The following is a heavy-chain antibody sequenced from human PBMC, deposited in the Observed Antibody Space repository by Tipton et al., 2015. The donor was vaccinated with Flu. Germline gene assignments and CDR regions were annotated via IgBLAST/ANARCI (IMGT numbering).Heavy chain of an antibody. V-gene: IGHV3-11*01. J-gene: IGHJ5*02. CDR2: ISSSGSII. CDR1: GFTFSDYY. D-gene: IGHD2-15*01. Sequence: QLVQSGGGLVKPGGSLRLSCAASGFTFSDYYMSWVRQAPGKGLEWVSHISSSGSIINYADSVKGRFTISRDNAKNSLYLQMNSLRAEDTAVYYCVRRRGAQGCSGDSCFPGWFDPWGQGTLVTVSS. CDR3: VRRRGAQGCSGDSCFPGWFDP.